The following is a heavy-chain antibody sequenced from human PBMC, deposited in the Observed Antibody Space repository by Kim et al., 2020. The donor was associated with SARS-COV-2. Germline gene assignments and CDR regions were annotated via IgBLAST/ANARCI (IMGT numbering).Heavy chain of an antibody. CDR1: GYTLTELS. D-gene: IGHD3-10*01. J-gene: IGHJ5*02. CDR2: FDPEDGET. Sequence: ASVKVSCKVSGYTLTELSMHWVQQAPGKGLEWMGGFDPEDGETIYAQKFQGRVTMTEDTSTDTAYMELSSLRSEDTAVYYCATLGGSVYYYGSGNYNWFDPWGQGTLVTVSS. V-gene: IGHV1-24*01. CDR3: ATLGGSVYYYGSGNYNWFDP.